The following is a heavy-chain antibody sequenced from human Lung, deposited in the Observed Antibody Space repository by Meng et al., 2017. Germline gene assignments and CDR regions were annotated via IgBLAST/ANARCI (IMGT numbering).Heavy chain of an antibody. CDR1: GYNFPDYW. D-gene: IGHD6-13*01. J-gene: IGHJ4*02. CDR3: ARDEDISAAGKLFGDY. CDR2: IDPKSGDT. Sequence: QVQLVQSGAEVKTPGASVQVSCKPSGYNFPDYWLHWVRRAPGQGLEWMGRIDPKSGDTHYAQRFQGRVTMTGDTSISTAYMELSGLRSDDTAMYYCARDEDISAAGKLFGDYWGQGTLVTVSS. V-gene: IGHV1-2*06.